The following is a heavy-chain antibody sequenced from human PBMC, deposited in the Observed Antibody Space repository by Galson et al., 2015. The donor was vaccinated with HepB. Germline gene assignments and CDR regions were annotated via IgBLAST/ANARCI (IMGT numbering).Heavy chain of an antibody. CDR1: GGSVSGNTYY. CDR2: IYYSGSA. J-gene: IGHJ4*02. CDR3: ARDSYYDLLTTYHYLDY. D-gene: IGHD3-9*01. Sequence: ETLSLTCTVSGGSVSGNTYYWSWIRQPPGKRLEWIGDIYYSGSANYNPSLKSRVTISVDTSKNQFSLRLNSVTAADTAMYFCARDSYYDLLTTYHYLDYWGQGILVTVSS. V-gene: IGHV4-61*01.